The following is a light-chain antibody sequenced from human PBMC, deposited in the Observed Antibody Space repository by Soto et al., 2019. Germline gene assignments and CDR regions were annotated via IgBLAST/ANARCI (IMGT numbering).Light chain of an antibody. CDR2: DVT. CDR1: SSDVGGYNY. CDR3: SSYTSSSTYV. Sequence: ALTQPASVSGSPGQSITISCTGTSSDVGGYNYVSWYQQHPGKAPKLMIYDVTNRPSGVSNRFSGSKSGNTASLTISGLQAEDEADYYCSSYTSSSTYVFGTGTKVT. J-gene: IGLJ1*01. V-gene: IGLV2-14*01.